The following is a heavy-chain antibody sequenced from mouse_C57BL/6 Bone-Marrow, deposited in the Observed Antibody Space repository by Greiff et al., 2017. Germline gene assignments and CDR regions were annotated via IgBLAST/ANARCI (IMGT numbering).Heavy chain of an antibody. J-gene: IGHJ2*01. D-gene: IGHD1-1*01. CDR2: ILPGSGST. CDR1: GYTFTGYW. Sequence: VQLQQSGAELMKPGASVKLSCKATGYTFTGYWIEWVKQRPGHGLEWIGEILPGSGSTNYNEKFKGKATFTADTSSNTAYMQLRSLTTEDSAIYYCAKPLHYYGSSSYYFDYWGQGTTLTVSS. CDR3: AKPLHYYGSSSYYFDY. V-gene: IGHV1-9*01.